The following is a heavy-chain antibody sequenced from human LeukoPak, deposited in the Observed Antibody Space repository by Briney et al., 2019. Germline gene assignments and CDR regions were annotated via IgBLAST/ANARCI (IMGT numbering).Heavy chain of an antibody. V-gene: IGHV1-69*13. D-gene: IGHD2-21*02. Sequence: SVKVSCKASGYTFTSYGISWVRQAPGQGLEWMGGIIPIFGTANYAQKFQGRVTITADESTSTAYMELSSLRSEDTAVYYCARDLTTVVTAIEGDMSYWGQGTLVTVSS. CDR1: GYTFTSYG. CDR2: IIPIFGTA. J-gene: IGHJ4*02. CDR3: ARDLTTVVTAIEGDMSY.